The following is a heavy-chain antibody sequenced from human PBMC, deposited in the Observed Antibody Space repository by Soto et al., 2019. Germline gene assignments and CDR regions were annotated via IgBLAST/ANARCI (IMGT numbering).Heavy chain of an antibody. D-gene: IGHD6-19*01. CDR1: GFTFSDYA. CDR2: VSHDGRNT. V-gene: IGHV3-30*18. J-gene: IGHJ4*02. Sequence: GGSLRLSFAASGFTFSDYAMHWFRQAPGKGLEWVAVVSHDGRNTHYADSVKGRFTISRDSSKNTVSLEMTSLRAEDTAVYYCAKGGRQWLVTSDFNYWGQGALVTVSS. CDR3: AKGGRQWLVTSDFNY.